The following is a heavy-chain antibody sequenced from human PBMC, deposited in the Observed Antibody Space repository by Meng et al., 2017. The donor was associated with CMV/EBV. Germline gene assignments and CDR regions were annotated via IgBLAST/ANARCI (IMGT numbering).Heavy chain of an antibody. CDR2: IYYSGST. CDR3: ARRIGDIVVVPAAIHASQNWFDP. Sequence: SETLSLTCTVSGGSTSSSRYYWGWIRQPPGKGLEWIGSIYYSGSTYYNPSLKSRVTISVDTSKNQFSLKLSSVTAADTAVYYGARRIGDIVVVPAAIHASQNWFDPWGQGTLVTVSS. D-gene: IGHD2-2*02. CDR1: GGSTSSSRYY. J-gene: IGHJ5*02. V-gene: IGHV4-39*01.